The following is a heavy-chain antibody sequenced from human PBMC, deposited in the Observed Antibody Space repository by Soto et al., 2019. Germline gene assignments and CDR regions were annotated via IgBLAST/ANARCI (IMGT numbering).Heavy chain of an antibody. J-gene: IGHJ4*02. CDR2: IYWNDDK. CDR3: AHRPSGWYLFDY. Sequence: QITLKESGPTLVRSPQTLTLTCTFSGFSLSTSGLGVGWISRPPGKALEWLALIYWNDDKRYSPLLRARLTITKDTSKNQVVLTMTNMDPVDTATYYCAHRPSGWYLFDYWGQGTLVTVSS. D-gene: IGHD6-19*01. V-gene: IGHV2-5*01. CDR1: GFSLSTSGLG.